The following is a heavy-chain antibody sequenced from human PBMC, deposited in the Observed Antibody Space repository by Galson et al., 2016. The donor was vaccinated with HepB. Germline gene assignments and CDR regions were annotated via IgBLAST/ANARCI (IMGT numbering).Heavy chain of an antibody. CDR3: AREGTEIVEMPKWFDP. Sequence: SETLSLTCTVSGGSISTGSYNWGWIRQPPGKGLEWIGSSYFSGNTYYNPSLKSRVTISVDTSKNQFSLKVDSVTAADTAIYYCAREGTEIVEMPKWFDPWGQGTLVTVSS. CDR2: SYFSGNT. V-gene: IGHV4-39*02. CDR1: GGSISTGSYN. J-gene: IGHJ5*02. D-gene: IGHD5-12*01.